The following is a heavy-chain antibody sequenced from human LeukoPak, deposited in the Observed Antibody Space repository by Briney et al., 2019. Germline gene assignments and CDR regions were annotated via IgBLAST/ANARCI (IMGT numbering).Heavy chain of an antibody. CDR1: GFSFSSYG. Sequence: PGGSLRLSCAASGFSFSSYGMHWVRQAPGKGLEWVAVIWYDGSNKNYADSVKGRFTISRDNSKNTLYLQMNSLRAEDTAVYYCARDFSYGSGSIDYWGQGTLVTVSS. CDR3: ARDFSYGSGSIDY. D-gene: IGHD3-10*01. V-gene: IGHV3-33*01. J-gene: IGHJ4*02. CDR2: IWYDGSNK.